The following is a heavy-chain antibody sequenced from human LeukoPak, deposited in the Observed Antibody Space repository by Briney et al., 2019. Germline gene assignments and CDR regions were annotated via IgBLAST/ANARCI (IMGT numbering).Heavy chain of an antibody. CDR3: ARGEGGMDV. CDR2: INHSGST. V-gene: IGHV4-34*01. J-gene: IGHJ6*02. Sequence: PSETLSLTRVVYGGSFSGYYWSWIRQPPGKGLEWIGEINHSGSTNYNPSLKSRVTISVDTSKNQFSLKLSSVTAADTAVYYCARGEGGMDVWGQGTTVTVSS. CDR1: GGSFSGYY.